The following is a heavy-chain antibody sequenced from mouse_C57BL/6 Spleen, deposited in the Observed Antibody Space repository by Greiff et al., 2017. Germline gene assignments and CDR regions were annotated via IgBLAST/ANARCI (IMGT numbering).Heavy chain of an antibody. Sequence: QVQLQQSGPGLVQPSQSLSITCTVSGFSLTSYGVHWVRQSPGKGLEWLGVLWSGGSTDYNAAFISRLSISKDNSKSQVFFKMNSLQADDTAIYYCARISSYWYFDVWGTGTTVTVAS. CDR1: GFSLTSYG. V-gene: IGHV2-2*01. CDR3: ARISSYWYFDV. J-gene: IGHJ1*03. D-gene: IGHD1-1*01. CDR2: LWSGGST.